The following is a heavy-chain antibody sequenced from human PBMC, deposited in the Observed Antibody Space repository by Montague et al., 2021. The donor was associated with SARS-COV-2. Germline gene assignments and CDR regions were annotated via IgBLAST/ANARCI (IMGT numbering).Heavy chain of an antibody. V-gene: IGHV3-30-3*01. J-gene: IGHJ4*02. CDR3: AREGLSGSYYGFLDY. CDR2: ISYDGSNK. Sequence: SMSLSCAASGIASSSYAMHWVRQAPGKGLEWVAVISYDGSNKYYADPVKGRFTISRDNSKNTLYLQVNSLRAEDTAAYYCAREGLSGSYYGFLDYWGQGTLVTVSS. CDR1: GIASSSYA. D-gene: IGHD3-10*01.